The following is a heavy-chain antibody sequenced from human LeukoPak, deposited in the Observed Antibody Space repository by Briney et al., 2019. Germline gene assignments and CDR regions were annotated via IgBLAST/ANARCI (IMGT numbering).Heavy chain of an antibody. V-gene: IGHV1-18*01. J-gene: IGHJ4*02. CDR2: ISAYNGNT. D-gene: IGHD3-10*01. CDR3: ASGDLWFGELTSIDY. Sequence: ASVKVSCKASGYTFTSYGISWVRQAPGQGLEWMGWISAYNGNTNYAQKLQGRVTMTTDTSTSTAYMELRSLRSDDTAVYYCASGDLWFGELTSIDYWGQGTLVTVSS. CDR1: GYTFTSYG.